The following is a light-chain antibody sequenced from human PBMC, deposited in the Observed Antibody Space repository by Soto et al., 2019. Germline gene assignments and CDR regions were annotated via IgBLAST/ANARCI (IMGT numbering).Light chain of an antibody. Sequence: QSALTQPASVSGSPGQSITISCTGTISDVGSYNHVSWYQHHPGKAPKLIIYEVSDRPSGVSNRFSGSKSGYTASLTISGLQAEDEADYYCNSHTSSGIRVFGTGTKVTVL. CDR1: ISDVGSYNH. J-gene: IGLJ1*01. CDR2: EVS. V-gene: IGLV2-14*02. CDR3: NSHTSSGIRV.